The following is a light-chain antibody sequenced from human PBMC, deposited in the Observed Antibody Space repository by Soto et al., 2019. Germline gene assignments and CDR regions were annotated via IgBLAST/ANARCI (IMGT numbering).Light chain of an antibody. Sequence: QSVVTQPPSASGTPGQRVTISCSGSSSNIGSNYVYWYQQLPGTAPKLLIYRDNQRPSGVPDRFSGSKSGTSASLAISGXXXXXXXDYYCAAWDDTLSGPVFGGGTKLTVL. V-gene: IGLV1-47*01. CDR2: RDN. J-gene: IGLJ2*01. CDR1: SSNIGSNY. CDR3: AAWDDTLSGPV.